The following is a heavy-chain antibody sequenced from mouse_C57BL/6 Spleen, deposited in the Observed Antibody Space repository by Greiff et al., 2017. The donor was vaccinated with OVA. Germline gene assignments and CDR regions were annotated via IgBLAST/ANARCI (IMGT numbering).Heavy chain of an antibody. Sequence: QVQLKESGAELVKPGASVKISCKASGYAFSSYWMNWVKQRPGKGLEWIGQIYPGDGDTNYNGKFKGKATLTADKSSSTAYMQRSSLTSEDSAVYFCARSGAMDYWGQGTSVTVSS. CDR2: IYPGDGDT. J-gene: IGHJ4*01. V-gene: IGHV1-80*01. D-gene: IGHD3-1*01. CDR1: GYAFSSYW. CDR3: ARSGAMDY.